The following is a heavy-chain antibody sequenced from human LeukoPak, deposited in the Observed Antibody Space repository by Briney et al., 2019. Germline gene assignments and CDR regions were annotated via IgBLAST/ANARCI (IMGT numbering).Heavy chain of an antibody. J-gene: IGHJ4*02. CDR1: GYTFTSYG. Sequence: ASVKVSCKASGYTFTSYGISWVRQAPGQGLEWMGWISAYNGNTNYAQKFQGRVTMTRNTSINTAYMELSSLRSEDTAVYYCARGIRGYDYGYWGQGTLVTVSS. D-gene: IGHD5-12*01. CDR3: ARGIRGYDYGY. V-gene: IGHV1-18*01. CDR2: ISAYNGNT.